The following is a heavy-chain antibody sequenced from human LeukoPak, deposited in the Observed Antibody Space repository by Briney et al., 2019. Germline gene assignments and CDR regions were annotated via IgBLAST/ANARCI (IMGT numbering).Heavy chain of an antibody. D-gene: IGHD4-17*01. Sequence: PGGSLRLSCAASGFTFSDYYMSWIRQAPGKGLEWVSYISSSGSTIYYADSVKGRFTISRDNAKNSLYLQMNSLRAEDTAVYYCAKEHDYGDYVPFDYWGQGTLVTVSS. CDR3: AKEHDYGDYVPFDY. CDR1: GFTFSDYY. J-gene: IGHJ4*02. CDR2: ISSSGSTI. V-gene: IGHV3-11*01.